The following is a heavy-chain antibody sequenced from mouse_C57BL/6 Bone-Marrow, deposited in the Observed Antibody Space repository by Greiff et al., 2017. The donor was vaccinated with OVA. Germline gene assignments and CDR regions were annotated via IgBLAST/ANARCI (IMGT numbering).Heavy chain of an antibody. CDR3: TTSTYYYAMDY. D-gene: IGHD4-1*02. CDR1: GFNIKDDY. Sequence: EVQLQQSGAELVRPGASVKLSCTASGFNIKDDYMHWVKQRPEQGLEWIGWIDPENGDTEYASKFQSKATITSDTSSNKAYLQLSSLTSEDTAVYYCTTSTYYYAMDYWGKGTSVTVSS. CDR2: IDPENGDT. V-gene: IGHV14-4*01. J-gene: IGHJ4*01.